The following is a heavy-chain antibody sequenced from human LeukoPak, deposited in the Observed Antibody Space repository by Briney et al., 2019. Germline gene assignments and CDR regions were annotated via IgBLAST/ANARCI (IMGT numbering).Heavy chain of an antibody. CDR2: ITSSSSYI. CDR1: GFSFSNYS. Sequence: GGSLRLSCAASGFSFSNYSLNWVRQAPGKGLEWVSSITSSSSYIYYADSVKGRFTISRDNAKNSLYLQMNSLRADDTAEYYCARWQYSSSLYHMDVWGKGTTVIVSS. J-gene: IGHJ6*03. D-gene: IGHD6-6*01. CDR3: ARWQYSSSLYHMDV. V-gene: IGHV3-21*06.